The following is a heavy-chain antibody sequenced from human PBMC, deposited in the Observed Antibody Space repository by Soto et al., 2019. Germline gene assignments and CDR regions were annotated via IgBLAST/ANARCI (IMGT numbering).Heavy chain of an antibody. V-gene: IGHV3-30*18. D-gene: IGHD5-18*01. CDR3: AKERIQLWLLSEPLDY. CDR2: ISYDGSNK. CDR1: GFTFSSYG. Sequence: SLRLSCAASGFTFSSYGMHWGRQAPGKGLEWVAVISYDGSNKYYADSVKGRFTISRDNSKNTLYLQMNSLRAEDTAVYYCAKERIQLWLLSEPLDYWGQGTLVTVSS. J-gene: IGHJ4*02.